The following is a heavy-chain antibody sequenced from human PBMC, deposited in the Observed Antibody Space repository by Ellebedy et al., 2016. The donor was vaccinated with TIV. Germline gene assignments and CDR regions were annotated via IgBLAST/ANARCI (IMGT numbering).Heavy chain of an antibody. CDR1: GYTFTGYY. CDR3: ARDPSSVVVPAADAFDI. Sequence: AASVKVSCKASGYTFTGYYMHWVRQAPGQGLEWMGWINPNSGGTNYAQKFQGRVTMTRDTSISTAYMELSRLRSDDTSVYYCARDPSSVVVPAADAFDIWGQGTMVTVSS. V-gene: IGHV1-2*02. CDR2: INPNSGGT. J-gene: IGHJ3*02. D-gene: IGHD2-2*01.